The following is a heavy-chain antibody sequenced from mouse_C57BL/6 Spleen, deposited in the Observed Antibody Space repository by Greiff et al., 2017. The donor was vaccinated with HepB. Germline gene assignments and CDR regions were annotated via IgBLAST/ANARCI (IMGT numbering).Heavy chain of an antibody. CDR1: GYTFTDYY. CDR2: INPNNGGT. J-gene: IGHJ4*01. D-gene: IGHD4-1*01. CDR3: ARGLTGAMDY. V-gene: IGHV1-26*01. Sequence: EVQLQQSGPELVKPGASVKISCKASGYTFTDYYMNWVKQSHGKSLEWIGDINPNNGGTSYNQKFKGKATLTVDKSSSTAYMELRSLTSEDSAVYYCARGLTGAMDYWGQGTSVTVSS.